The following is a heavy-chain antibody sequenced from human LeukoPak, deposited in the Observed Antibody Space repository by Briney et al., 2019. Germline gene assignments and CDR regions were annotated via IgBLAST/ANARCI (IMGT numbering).Heavy chain of an antibody. CDR2: INNSGST. CDR3: ARLLPYYYGSGIVHGSYNWFDP. V-gene: IGHV4-34*01. Sequence: PSETLSLTCGVSGGSFSGYYWSWIRQPPGKGLEWIGEINNSGSTNYNPSLKSRVTISVDTSKNQFSLKLSSVTAADTAVYYCARLLPYYYGSGIVHGSYNWFDPWGQGTLVTVSS. D-gene: IGHD3-10*01. J-gene: IGHJ5*02. CDR1: GGSFSGYY.